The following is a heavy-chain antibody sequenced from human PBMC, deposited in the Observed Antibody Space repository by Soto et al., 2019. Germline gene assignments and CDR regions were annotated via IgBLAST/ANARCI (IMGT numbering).Heavy chain of an antibody. CDR1: GFTFSSYG. J-gene: IGHJ4*02. CDR3: AKPQGITIFGLVIIGPFDY. Sequence: GGSLRLSCAASGFTFSSYGMHWVRQAPGKGLEWVAVISYDGSNKYYADSVKGRFTISRDNSKNTLYLQMNSLRAEDTAVYYCAKPQGITIFGLVIIGPFDYWGQGTLVTVSS. CDR2: ISYDGSNK. D-gene: IGHD3-3*01. V-gene: IGHV3-30*18.